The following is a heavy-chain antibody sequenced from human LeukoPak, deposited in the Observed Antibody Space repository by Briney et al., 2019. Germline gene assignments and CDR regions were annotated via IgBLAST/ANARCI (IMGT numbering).Heavy chain of an antibody. CDR2: ISSSSSTI. CDR3: ARDFFSATGY. Sequence: GGSLRLSCAASGFTFSSYSMNWVRQAPGKGLEWVSYISSSSSTIYYADSVKGRFTISRGNAKNSLYLQMNSLRAEDTAVYYCARDFFSATGYWGQGTLVTVSS. CDR1: GFTFSSYS. D-gene: IGHD3-9*01. J-gene: IGHJ4*02. V-gene: IGHV3-48*04.